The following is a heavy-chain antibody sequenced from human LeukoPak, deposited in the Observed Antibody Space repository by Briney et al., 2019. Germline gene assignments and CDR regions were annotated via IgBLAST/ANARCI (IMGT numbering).Heavy chain of an antibody. CDR2: MNSDGSSR. CDR3: AKDTGYTSSLGH. D-gene: IGHD6-13*01. V-gene: IGHV3-74*01. J-gene: IGHJ4*02. Sequence: GRALRLSGAASGLAVSIDWRYWVRQAPGKGLVWVSRMNSDGSSRSYADSVKGRFTISRDNAKNTLYLQMNSLRAEDTAVYYCAKDTGYTSSLGHWGQGTLVTVSS. CDR1: GLAVSIDW.